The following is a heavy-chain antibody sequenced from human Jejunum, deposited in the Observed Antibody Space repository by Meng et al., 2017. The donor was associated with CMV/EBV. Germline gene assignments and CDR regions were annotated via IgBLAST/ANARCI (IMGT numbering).Heavy chain of an antibody. Sequence: SSPYYGGGFSRPPGMELEWIGSMYFSGTTYCNPSLKSRLTISVDTSKNQFSLRLRSVTAADTAVYYCAGVGDCSSASCKQFDSWGQGTLVTVSS. CDR2: MYFSGTT. J-gene: IGHJ5*01. D-gene: IGHD2-2*01. CDR3: AGVGDCSSASCKQFDS. CDR1: SSPYY. V-gene: IGHV4-39*07.